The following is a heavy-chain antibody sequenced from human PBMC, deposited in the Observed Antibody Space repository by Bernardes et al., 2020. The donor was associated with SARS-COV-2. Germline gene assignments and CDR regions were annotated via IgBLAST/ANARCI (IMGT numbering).Heavy chain of an antibody. J-gene: IGHJ4*02. V-gene: IGHV1-18*01. CDR2: ISAYNGNT. D-gene: IGHD3-22*01. CDR3: ARVGYDRTTDPFFDY. Sequence: ASVKVSCKASGYTFTSYGISWVRQAPGQGLEWMGWISAYNGNTNYAQKLQGRVTMTTDTSTSTAYMELRSLRSDDTAVYYCARVGYDRTTDPFFDYWGQGTLVTVSS. CDR1: GYTFTSYG.